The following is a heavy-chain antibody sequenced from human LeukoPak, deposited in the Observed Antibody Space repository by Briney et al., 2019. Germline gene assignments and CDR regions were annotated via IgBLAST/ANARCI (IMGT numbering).Heavy chain of an antibody. CDR2: IYHSGST. V-gene: IGHV4-30-2*01. CDR1: GGSISSGGYS. D-gene: IGHD4-17*01. J-gene: IGHJ1*01. CDR3: ARSGTLYGDLEH. Sequence: SETLSLTCAVSGGSISSGGYSWNWIRQPPGKGLEWIGYIYHSGSTDYNPSLKSRVTISVDRSKNQFSLKLRSVTAADTAVYYCARSGTLYGDLEHWGQGTLVTVSS.